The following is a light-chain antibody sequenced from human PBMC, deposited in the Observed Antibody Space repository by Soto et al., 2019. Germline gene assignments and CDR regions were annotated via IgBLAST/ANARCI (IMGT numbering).Light chain of an antibody. Sequence: EIVLTQSPGTLSLSPGERATLSCRASQSLTNSRLAWYQQKPGQAPKVLIYGGSNRATGIPDRFSGSGSGTDFTLTISRLEPEDFATYYCQQFGSSPFTFGPGTKVDIK. V-gene: IGKV3-20*01. CDR2: GGS. J-gene: IGKJ3*01. CDR3: QQFGSSPFT. CDR1: QSLTNSR.